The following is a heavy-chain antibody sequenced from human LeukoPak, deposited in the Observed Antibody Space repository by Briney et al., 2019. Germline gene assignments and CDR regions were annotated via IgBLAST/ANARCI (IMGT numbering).Heavy chain of an antibody. Sequence: ASVKVSCKASGYTFTCYYMHWVRQAPGQGLEWMGIISPSGGSTIYAQKFQGRVTMTEDTSTDTAYMELSSLRSEDTAVYNCATLREYSSSWHGPGAHWGQGTLVTVSS. V-gene: IGHV1-46*01. CDR1: GYTFTCYY. D-gene: IGHD6-13*01. CDR3: ATLREYSSSWHGPGAH. CDR2: ISPSGGST. J-gene: IGHJ4*02.